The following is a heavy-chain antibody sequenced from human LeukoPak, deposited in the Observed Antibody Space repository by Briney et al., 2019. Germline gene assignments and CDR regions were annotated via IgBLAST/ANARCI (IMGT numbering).Heavy chain of an antibody. Sequence: KSGGSLRLSCAASGFTFSSYAMHWVRQAPGKGLEWVAVISYDGSNKYYADSVKGRFTISRDNSKNTLYLQMNSLRAEDTAVYYCARGPSGSPFDYWGQGTLVTVSS. J-gene: IGHJ4*02. V-gene: IGHV3-30-3*01. CDR2: ISYDGSNK. CDR1: GFTFSSYA. CDR3: ARGPSGSPFDY. D-gene: IGHD1-26*01.